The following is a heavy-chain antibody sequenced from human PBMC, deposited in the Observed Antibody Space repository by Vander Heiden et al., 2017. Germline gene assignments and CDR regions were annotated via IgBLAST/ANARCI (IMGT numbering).Heavy chain of an antibody. Sequence: AQLVQSGAEVRKPGESLKISCKVSGSSSTSYWIGWVRQMPGKGLEWMGIIYLGDSDTRYSPSFQGQVTISVDRSITTAYLQWNSLKASDTAMYYCARPIDGFYTLLDNWGQGTPVSVSS. D-gene: IGHD3-3*01. J-gene: IGHJ1*01. V-gene: IGHV5-51*01. CDR2: IYLGDSDT. CDR3: ARPIDGFYTLLDN. CDR1: GSSSTSYW.